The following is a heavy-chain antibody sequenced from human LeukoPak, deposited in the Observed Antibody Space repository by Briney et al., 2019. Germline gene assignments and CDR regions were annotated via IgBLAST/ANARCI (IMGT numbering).Heavy chain of an antibody. CDR1: GYTFTGYY. J-gene: IGHJ4*02. V-gene: IGHV1-18*04. CDR2: ISPYNGNT. CDR3: TRTQGTYNY. D-gene: IGHD3-10*01. Sequence: GASVKVSCKASGYTFTGYYMHWVRQAPGQGLEWMGWISPYNGNTNYAQKFQGRVSMATDTSTSTAYMELRSLRPDDTAVYYCTRTQGTYNYWGQGTLVTVSS.